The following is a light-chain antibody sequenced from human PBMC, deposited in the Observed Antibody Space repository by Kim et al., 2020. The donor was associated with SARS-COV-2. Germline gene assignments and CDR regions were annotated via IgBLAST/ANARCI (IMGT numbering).Light chain of an antibody. J-gene: IGKJ5*01. Sequence: DIQLTQSPSFLSASVGDRVTITCRASEGISTHLAWYQQIPGSGPKLLIYTSSILHEGVPSRFSGSGSGTEFTLTISSLQPEDFATYYCQQRQDYPITFGQGTRLEIK. CDR3: QQRQDYPIT. CDR2: TSS. V-gene: IGKV1-9*01. CDR1: EGISTH.